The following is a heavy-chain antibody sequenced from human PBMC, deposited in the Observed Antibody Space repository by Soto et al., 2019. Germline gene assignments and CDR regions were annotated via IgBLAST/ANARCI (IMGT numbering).Heavy chain of an antibody. V-gene: IGHV3-23*01. CDR2: ISGSGGST. CDR3: AKDSRGSWYPSPFDY. J-gene: IGHJ4*02. D-gene: IGHD6-13*01. Sequence: GGSLRLSCAASGFTFSSYAMSWVRQAPGKGLEWVSAISGSGGSTYYADSVKGRFTISRDNSKNTLYLQMNSLRAEDTAVYYCAKDSRGSWYPSPFDYWGQGTLVTVSS. CDR1: GFTFSSYA.